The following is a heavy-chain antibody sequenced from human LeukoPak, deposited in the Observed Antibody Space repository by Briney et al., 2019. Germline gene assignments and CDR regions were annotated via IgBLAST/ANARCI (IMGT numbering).Heavy chain of an antibody. CDR1: GFAFSTYG. CDR2: MSCGDDI. V-gene: IGHV3-30*03. Sequence: PGGSLRLSCIASGFAFSTYGMHWVRQAPGKGLEWVAIMSCGDDIQYTDSVKGRFTISRDSSKNTLYLQMNSLRAEDTAIYYCARDWGSSGWYNWFDPWGQGTLVTVSS. CDR3: ARDWGSSGWYNWFDP. J-gene: IGHJ5*02. D-gene: IGHD6-13*01.